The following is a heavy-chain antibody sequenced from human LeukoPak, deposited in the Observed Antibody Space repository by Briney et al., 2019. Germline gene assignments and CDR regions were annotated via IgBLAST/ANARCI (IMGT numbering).Heavy chain of an antibody. J-gene: IGHJ4*02. Sequence: SETLSLTCTVSGGSISSYYWSWIRQPPGKGLEWIGSIYYSGSTYYNPSLKSRVTIPVDTSKNQFSLKLSSVTAADTAVYYCASDSSGWYYFDYWGQGTLVTVSS. D-gene: IGHD6-19*01. V-gene: IGHV4-39*01. CDR3: ASDSSGWYYFDY. CDR2: IYYSGST. CDR1: GGSISSYY.